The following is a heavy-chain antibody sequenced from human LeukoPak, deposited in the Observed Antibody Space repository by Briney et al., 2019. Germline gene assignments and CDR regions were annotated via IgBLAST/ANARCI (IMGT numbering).Heavy chain of an antibody. CDR1: GFTFTTFP. D-gene: IGHD3-3*01. V-gene: IGHV3-30*04. Sequence: GGSLRLSCAASGFTFTTFPMHWVRQPPGKGLEWVAVISYDGTDKYYADSVKGRFTISRDNSKSTLYLQMDSLRAEDTAVYYCARTRILEWLLDYWGQGTLVTVSS. CDR3: ARTRILEWLLDY. CDR2: ISYDGTDK. J-gene: IGHJ4*02.